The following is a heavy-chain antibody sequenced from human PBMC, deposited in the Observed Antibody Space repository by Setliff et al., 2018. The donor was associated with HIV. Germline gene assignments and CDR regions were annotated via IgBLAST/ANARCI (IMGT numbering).Heavy chain of an antibody. Sequence: GASVKVSCKASGYTFTGYYMHWVRQAPGQGPEWLGRINPKSGGTRYAQKFQGRVSMTRDTAISTAYMELSRLRPDDTAVYYCARNHQPGSPLAEGCFQHWGQGTLVTVSS. V-gene: IGHV1-2*06. J-gene: IGHJ1*01. CDR1: GYTFTGYY. D-gene: IGHD6-25*01. CDR2: INPKSGGT. CDR3: ARNHQPGSPLAEGCFQH.